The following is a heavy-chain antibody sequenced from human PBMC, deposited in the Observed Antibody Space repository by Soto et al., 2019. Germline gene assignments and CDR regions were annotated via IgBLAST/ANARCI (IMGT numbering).Heavy chain of an antibody. J-gene: IGHJ6*02. Sequence: QVQLVESGGGVVQPGRSLRLSCAASGFTFSSYGMHWVRQAPGKGLEWVAVIWYDGSNKYYADSVKGRFTISRDNSKNRLYLQMNSLRAEDTAVYYCASMGTNYYYYGMDVWGQGTTVTVSS. CDR3: ASMGTNYYYYGMDV. V-gene: IGHV3-33*01. D-gene: IGHD7-27*01. CDR1: GFTFSSYG. CDR2: IWYDGSNK.